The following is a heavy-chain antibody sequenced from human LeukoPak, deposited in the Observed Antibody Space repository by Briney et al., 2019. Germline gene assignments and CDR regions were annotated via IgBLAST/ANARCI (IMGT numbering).Heavy chain of an antibody. J-gene: IGHJ4*02. Sequence: GGSLRLSCAASGFTFSSYWMSWVRQAPGKGLEWVANIKQDGTKKYYVDSVKGRFTISRDNAENSLYLQMNSLRAEDTAVYYCARARTRYYDFWSASDYYFDYWGQGALVTVSS. D-gene: IGHD3-3*01. CDR3: ARARTRYYDFWSASDYYFDY. CDR2: IKQDGTKK. V-gene: IGHV3-7*01. CDR1: GFTFSSYW.